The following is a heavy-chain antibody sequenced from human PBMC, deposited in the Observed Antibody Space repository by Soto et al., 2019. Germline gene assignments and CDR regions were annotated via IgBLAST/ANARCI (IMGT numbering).Heavy chain of an antibody. D-gene: IGHD5-12*01. J-gene: IGHJ5*02. V-gene: IGHV4-59*01. CDR3: ARDLRGAGYSGYDFIWFDP. Sequence: SETLYLTCTVSGGSISSYYWSWIRQPPGKGLEWIWYIYYSGSTNYNPSLKGRVTISVDTSKNQFSLKLSSVTAADTAVYYCARDLRGAGYSGYDFIWFDPWGQGTLVTVSS. CDR2: IYYSGST. CDR1: GGSISSYY.